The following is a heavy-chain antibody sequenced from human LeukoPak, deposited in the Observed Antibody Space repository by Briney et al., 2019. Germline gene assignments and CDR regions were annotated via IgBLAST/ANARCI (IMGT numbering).Heavy chain of an antibody. CDR2: IDSYGTII. Sequence: GGSLRLSCAASGFSLSDYYMSWVRQAPGKGLEWVAYIDSYGTIIYYADSVKGRFTISRDSTKNSLYLQMNSLRVEDTAVYYCAKDPPDIVVVTAPSHSWGQGTLVIVSS. V-gene: IGHV3-11*01. CDR3: AKDPPDIVVVTAPSHS. D-gene: IGHD2-21*02. J-gene: IGHJ4*02. CDR1: GFSLSDYY.